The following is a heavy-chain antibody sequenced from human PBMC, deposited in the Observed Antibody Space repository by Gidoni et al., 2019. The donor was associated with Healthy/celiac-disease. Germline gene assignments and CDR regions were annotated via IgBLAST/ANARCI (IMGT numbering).Heavy chain of an antibody. CDR3: ARHFGGAYCGGDCYPDY. J-gene: IGHJ4*02. V-gene: IGHV5-10-1*01. Sequence: MGRIDPSDSYTNYSPSFQGHVTISADKSISTAYLQWSSLKASDTAMYYCARHFGGAYCGGDCYPDYWGQGTLVTVSS. CDR2: IDPSDSYT. D-gene: IGHD2-21*02.